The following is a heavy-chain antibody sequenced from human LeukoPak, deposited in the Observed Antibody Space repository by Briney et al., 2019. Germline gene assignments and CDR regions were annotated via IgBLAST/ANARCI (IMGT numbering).Heavy chain of an antibody. Sequence: PSETLSLTCTVSGGSISNKYWSWIRQPPGKGLEWIGSIYHSGSTYYNPSLKSRVTISVDTSKNQFSLKLSSVTAADTAVYYCASNYDFWSGYYMGYYYYYMDVWGKGTTVTVSS. CDR2: IYHSGST. J-gene: IGHJ6*03. CDR3: ASNYDFWSGYYMGYYYYYMDV. CDR1: GGSISNKY. D-gene: IGHD3-3*01. V-gene: IGHV4-59*08.